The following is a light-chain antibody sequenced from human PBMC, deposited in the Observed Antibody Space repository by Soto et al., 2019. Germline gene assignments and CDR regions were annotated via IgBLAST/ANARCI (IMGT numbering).Light chain of an antibody. J-gene: IGKJ1*01. Sequence: DVVVTQTPLSLSVTPGQPASISCKSSQSLLDSDGRTYLFWYLQRPGQPPHLLIYEASNRFSAVPDKFSGSGSGTDLTLKISRVEAEDVGVYFCMQGTHLPWTFGQGTKVEIK. V-gene: IGKV2-29*03. CDR2: EAS. CDR1: QSLLDSDGRTY. CDR3: MQGTHLPWT.